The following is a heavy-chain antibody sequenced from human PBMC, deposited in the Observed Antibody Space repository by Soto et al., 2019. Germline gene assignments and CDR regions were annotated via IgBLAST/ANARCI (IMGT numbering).Heavy chain of an antibody. D-gene: IGHD6-13*01. CDR3: AKDRYSSSWPYYGMDV. CDR2: INAGNGNT. CDR1: GYTFTSYA. Sequence: ASVKVSCKASGYTFTSYAMHWVRQAPGQRLEWMGWINAGNGNTKYSQEFQGRVTITRDTSASTAYMELSSLRSEDTAVYYCAKDRYSSSWPYYGMDVWGQGTTVTVSS. J-gene: IGHJ6*02. V-gene: IGHV1-3*01.